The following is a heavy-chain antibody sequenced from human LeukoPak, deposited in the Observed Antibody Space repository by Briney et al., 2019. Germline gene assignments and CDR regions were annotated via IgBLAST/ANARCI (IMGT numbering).Heavy chain of an antibody. CDR3: ARDKSRYYDSSGYYYFDAFDI. V-gene: IGHV1-69*04. J-gene: IGHJ3*02. CDR2: IIPILGIA. Sequence: SVKVSCKASGGTFSSYAISWVRQAPGQGLEWMGRIIPILGIANYAQKFQGRVTITADKSASTAYMELSSLRSEDTAVYYCARDKSRYYDSSGYYYFDAFDIWGQGTMVTVSS. CDR1: GGTFSSYA. D-gene: IGHD3-22*01.